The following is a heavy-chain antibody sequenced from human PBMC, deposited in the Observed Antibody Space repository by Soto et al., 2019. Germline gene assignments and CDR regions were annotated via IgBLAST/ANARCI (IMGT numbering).Heavy chain of an antibody. CDR1: GFTFSSYA. CDR2: ISYDGSNK. V-gene: IGHV3-30-3*01. D-gene: IGHD6-6*01. CDR3: ARRALEGWFDP. Sequence: GSLSLSCPAPGFTFSSYAMHWVRQAPGKGLEWVAVISYDGSNKYYADSVKGRFTISRDNSKNTLYLQMNSLRAEDTAVYYCARRALEGWFDPWGQGTLVTVSS. J-gene: IGHJ5*02.